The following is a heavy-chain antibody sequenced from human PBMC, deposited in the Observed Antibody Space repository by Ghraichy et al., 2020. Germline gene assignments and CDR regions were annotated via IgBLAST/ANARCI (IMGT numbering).Heavy chain of an antibody. V-gene: IGHV3-30-3*01. CDR2: ISSDGSNK. Sequence: GALRLSCAASGFTFNNYVMHWVRQAPGKGLEWVALISSDGSNKYDADPVKGRFTISRDNSTNTVYLQMNSLRVEDTAIYYCARGLGRSSWSFGYWGQGILVTVSS. CDR1: GFTFNNYV. CDR3: ARGLGRSSWSFGY. D-gene: IGHD6-13*01. J-gene: IGHJ4*02.